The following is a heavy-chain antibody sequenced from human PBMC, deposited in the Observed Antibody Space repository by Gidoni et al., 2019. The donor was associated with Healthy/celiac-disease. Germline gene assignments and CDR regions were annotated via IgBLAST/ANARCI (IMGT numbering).Heavy chain of an antibody. V-gene: IGHV3-7*01. J-gene: IGHJ6*02. CDR2: IKQDGSEK. D-gene: IGHD2-8*02. CDR1: GFTFSSYW. Sequence: EVQLVESGGGLVQPGGSLRLSCAASGFTFSSYWMSWVRQAPGKGLEWVANIKQDGSEKYYVDSVKGRFTISRDNAKNSLYLQMNSLRAEDTAVYYCARARYCTGGVCYGYYYYGMDVWGQGTTVTVSS. CDR3: ARARYCTGGVCYGYYYYGMDV.